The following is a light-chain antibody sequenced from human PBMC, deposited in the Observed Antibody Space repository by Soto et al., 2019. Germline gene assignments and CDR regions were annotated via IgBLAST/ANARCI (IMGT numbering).Light chain of an antibody. V-gene: IGLV2-23*01. J-gene: IGLJ1*01. Sequence: QSALTQPASVSGSPGQSITISCXGTXXXVGSYILVSWYQQHPGKAPKLMIYEGNKRPSGVSNRFSGSKSGNTASLIISGLQAEDEADYYCCSYVGGNTYVFGTGTKVTVL. CDR2: EGN. CDR3: CSYVGGNTYV. CDR1: XXXVGSYIL.